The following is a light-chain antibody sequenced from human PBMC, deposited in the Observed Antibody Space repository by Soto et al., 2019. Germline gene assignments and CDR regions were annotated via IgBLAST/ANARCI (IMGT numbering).Light chain of an antibody. Sequence: IVLTHSPGTLSFSPWERATLSFRASQSVSSNLAWYQQKPGQAPRLLIYGTSNRATGIPDRISGSRSGTEFTLTISSLQSEDFGVYYCQQFDDWPTFGQGTKM. CDR1: QSVSSN. V-gene: IGKV3-15*01. CDR3: QQFDDWPT. J-gene: IGKJ1*01. CDR2: GTS.